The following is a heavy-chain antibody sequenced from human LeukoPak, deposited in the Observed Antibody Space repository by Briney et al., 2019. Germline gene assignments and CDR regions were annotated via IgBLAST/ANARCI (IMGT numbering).Heavy chain of an antibody. D-gene: IGHD3-10*01. CDR3: AKAPVRTLLWFGELGTYYFDY. V-gene: IGHV3-30-3*01. CDR1: GFTFSSYA. Sequence: GGSLRLSCAASGFTFSSYAMHWVRQAPGKGLEWVAVISYDGSNKYYADSVKGRFTISRDNSKNTLYLQMNSLRAEDTAVYYCAKAPVRTLLWFGELGTYYFDYWGQGTLVTVSS. J-gene: IGHJ4*02. CDR2: ISYDGSNK.